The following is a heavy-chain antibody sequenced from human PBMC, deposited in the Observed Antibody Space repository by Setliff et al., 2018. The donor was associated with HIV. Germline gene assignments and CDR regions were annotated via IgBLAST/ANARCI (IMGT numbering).Heavy chain of an antibody. J-gene: IGHJ6*02. CDR3: AREIGDYYDSSGYYPPTDYYYGMDV. CDR2: ISAYNGNT. D-gene: IGHD3-22*01. CDR1: GYTFTSYD. Sequence: GASVKVSCKASGYTFTSYDISWVRQAPGQGLEWMGWISAYNGNTNYAQKLQGRVTMTTDTSTSTAYMVLRSLRSDDTAVYYCAREIGDYYDSSGYYPPTDYYYGMDVWGQGTTVTVSS. V-gene: IGHV1-18*01.